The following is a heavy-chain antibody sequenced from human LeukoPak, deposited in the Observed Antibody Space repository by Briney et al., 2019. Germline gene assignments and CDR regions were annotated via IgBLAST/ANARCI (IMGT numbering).Heavy chain of an antibody. CDR3: ARVGADWSSDY. CDR1: GFTFSDYY. CDR2: ISSSGSTV. D-gene: IGHD3-3*01. V-gene: IGHV3-11*04. J-gene: IGHJ4*02. Sequence: GGSLRLSCAASGFTFSDYYMSWIRQAPGKGLEWVSYISSSGSTVYYADSVKGRFTISRDNAKNTLYLQMNSLRAEDTAVYYCARVGADWSSDYWGQGTLVTVSS.